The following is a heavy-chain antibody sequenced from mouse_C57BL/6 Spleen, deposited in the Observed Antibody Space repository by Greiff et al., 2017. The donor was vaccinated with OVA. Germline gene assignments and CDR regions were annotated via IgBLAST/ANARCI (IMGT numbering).Heavy chain of an antibody. CDR3: ARRVYGSSYVYFDY. D-gene: IGHD1-1*01. CDR2: ISNGGGST. CDR1: GFTFSDYY. Sequence: EVKVVESGGGLVQPGGSLKLSCAASGFTFSDYYMYWVRQTPEKRLEWVAYISNGGGSTYYPDTVKGRFTISRDNAKNTLYLQMSRLKSEDTAMYYCARRVYGSSYVYFDYWGQGTTLTVSS. J-gene: IGHJ2*01. V-gene: IGHV5-12*01.